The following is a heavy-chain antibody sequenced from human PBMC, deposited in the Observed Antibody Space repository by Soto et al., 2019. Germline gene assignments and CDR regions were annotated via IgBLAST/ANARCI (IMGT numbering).Heavy chain of an antibody. D-gene: IGHD2-15*01. CDR2: IMPIFAAP. V-gene: IGHV1-69*06. Sequence: QVQLMQSGAEVKKPGASVKVSCKASGGTISTNVISWVRQAPGQGLEWMGEIMPIFAAPNNAQKFQGRLTITADTSTTTVYMELSSLTSEDTAVYFCATGARYCSGGSCYPDDWGQGPLVILSS. J-gene: IGHJ4*02. CDR3: ATGARYCSGGSCYPDD. CDR1: GGTISTNV.